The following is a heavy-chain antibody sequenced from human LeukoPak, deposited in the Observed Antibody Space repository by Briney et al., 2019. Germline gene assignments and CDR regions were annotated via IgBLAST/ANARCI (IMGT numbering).Heavy chain of an antibody. CDR2: ILSDGSNI. J-gene: IGHJ6*02. D-gene: IGHD3-10*01. CDR3: AKDTITMVRGVVITGHYYYGMDV. CDR1: GFTFSIFG. V-gene: IGHV3-30*18. Sequence: PGGSLRLSCAASGFTFSIFGMHWVRQAPGKGLEWVAVILSDGSNIYYGASVKGRFTISRDNSKNTLYLQMNSLGAEDTAVYHCAKDTITMVRGVVITGHYYYGMDVWGQGTTVTVSS.